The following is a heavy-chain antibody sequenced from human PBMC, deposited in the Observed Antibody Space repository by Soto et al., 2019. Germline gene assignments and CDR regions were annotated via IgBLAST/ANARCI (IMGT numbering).Heavy chain of an antibody. J-gene: IGHJ5*02. CDR1: GGSICTSAYY. V-gene: IGHV4-39*01. Sequence: SETLSLTCAVSGGSICTSAYYWFWIRQAPGKGLEWIGSINHSGNTYLSPSLKDRVTMSVDTSKNSFSLKLRSATAADTGLYYCSRRAPEGFDPWGQGTLVTVSS. CDR2: INHSGNT. CDR3: SRRAPEGFDP.